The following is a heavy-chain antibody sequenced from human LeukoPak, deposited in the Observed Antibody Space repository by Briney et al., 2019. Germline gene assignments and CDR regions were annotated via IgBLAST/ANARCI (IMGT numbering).Heavy chain of an antibody. CDR3: VRTEVSSGSEDY. CDR1: GGSIISSAYY. Sequence: SETLSLTCTVSGGSIISSAYYWSWIRQPPGKGLEWIGYIYYSGSTYYNPSLKSRVTISLDTSKNQFSLKLSSVTAADTAVYYCVRTEVSSGSEDYWGQGPWSPSPQ. V-gene: IGHV4-30-4*08. J-gene: IGHJ4*02. CDR2: IYYSGST. D-gene: IGHD6-19*01.